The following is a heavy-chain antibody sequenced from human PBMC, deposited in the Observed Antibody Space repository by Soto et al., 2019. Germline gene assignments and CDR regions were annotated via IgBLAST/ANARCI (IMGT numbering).Heavy chain of an antibody. Sequence: GSLRLSCAGSGFTFTSYAMRGVRQAPGKGLEWVSTISASGGSTYYADSVKGRFTISRDSSKNMLYLQLNSLRAEDTAVYYCAKARTGIKTGSYYGMDVWGQGTTVTVSS. CDR3: AKARTGIKTGSYYGMDV. D-gene: IGHD1-1*01. J-gene: IGHJ6*02. CDR2: ISASGGST. V-gene: IGHV3-23*01. CDR1: GFTFTSYA.